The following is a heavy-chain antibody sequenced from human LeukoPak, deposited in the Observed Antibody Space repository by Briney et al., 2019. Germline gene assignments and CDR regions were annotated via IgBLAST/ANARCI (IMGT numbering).Heavy chain of an antibody. CDR2: IYYSGST. CDR3: ARGDYYGSGRDY. CDR1: GGSISSYY. Sequence: PSETLSLTGTVSGGSISSYYWSWIRQPPGKGLVWIGYIYYSGSTNYNPSLKSRVTISVDTSKNQFSLKLSSVTAADTAGYYCARGDYYGSGRDYWGQGTLVTVSS. J-gene: IGHJ4*02. V-gene: IGHV4-59*01. D-gene: IGHD3-10*01.